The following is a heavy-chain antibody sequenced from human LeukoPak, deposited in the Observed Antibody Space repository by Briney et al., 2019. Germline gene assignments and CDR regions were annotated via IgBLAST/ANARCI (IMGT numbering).Heavy chain of an antibody. CDR2: IWYDGSNK. CDR3: ARDPGGVVYFDY. Sequence: PGGSLRLSCAVSGFXFSNYDMHWVRQAPGKGLEWVAVIWYDGSNKYYADSVKGRFTISRDNSKNTLYLQMNTLRAEDTAVYYCARDPGGVVYFDYWGQGTLVTVSS. V-gene: IGHV3-33*01. J-gene: IGHJ4*02. CDR1: GFXFSNYD. D-gene: IGHD2-8*01.